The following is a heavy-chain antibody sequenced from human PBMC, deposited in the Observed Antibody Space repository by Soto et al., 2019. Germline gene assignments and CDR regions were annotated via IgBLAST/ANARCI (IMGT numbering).Heavy chain of an antibody. V-gene: IGHV3-33*01. CDR1: GFTFSSYG. D-gene: IGHD6-13*01. CDR3: ARDNPSSSWYLNYYGMDV. CDR2: IWYDGSNK. J-gene: IGHJ6*02. Sequence: QVQLVESGGGVVQPGRSLRLSCAASGFTFSSYGMHCVRQAPGKGLEWVAVIWYDGSNKYYADSVKGRFTISRDNSKNTLYLHMNSLRAEDTAVYYCARDNPSSSWYLNYYGMDVWGQGTTVTVSS.